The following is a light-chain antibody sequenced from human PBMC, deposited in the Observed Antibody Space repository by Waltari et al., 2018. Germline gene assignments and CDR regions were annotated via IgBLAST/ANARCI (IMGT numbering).Light chain of an antibody. V-gene: IGLV3-19*01. J-gene: IGLJ1*01. Sequence: SFELIQDPAVSVALGLTVRITCQGDSLRYNCAIRYRQKPGQAPLLVMYGKNNRPSGVPDRFSGSYSGDTASLTITGAQAEDEADYYCNSRDSNGNPFVFGPATKVTVL. CDR3: NSRDSNGNPFV. CDR2: GKN. CDR1: SLRYNC.